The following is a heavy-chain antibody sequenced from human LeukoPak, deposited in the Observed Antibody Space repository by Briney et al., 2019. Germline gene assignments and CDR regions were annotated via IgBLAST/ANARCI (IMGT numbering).Heavy chain of an antibody. V-gene: IGHV3-7*01. CDR3: ARCAGVGATLTYYYYYGMDV. D-gene: IGHD1-26*01. CDR1: GFTFSSYW. CDR2: IKQDGSEK. Sequence: GGSLRLSCAASGFTFSSYWMSWVRQAPGKGLEWVANIKQDGSEKYYVDSVKGRFTISRDNAKNSLYLQMNSLRAEDTAVYYCARCAGVGATLTYYYYYGMDVWAKGPRSPSP. J-gene: IGHJ6*02.